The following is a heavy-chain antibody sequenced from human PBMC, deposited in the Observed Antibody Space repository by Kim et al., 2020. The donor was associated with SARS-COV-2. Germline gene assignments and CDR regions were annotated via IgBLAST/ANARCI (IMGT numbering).Heavy chain of an antibody. V-gene: IGHV4-39*01. J-gene: IGHJ4*02. CDR3: ARVAEGYYFDS. D-gene: IGHD2-15*01. Sequence: PDYTPPLKGRASMSVDTSKNQFSLKLSSVTAADTAVYYCARVAEGYYFDSWGQGTLVTVSS. CDR2: P.